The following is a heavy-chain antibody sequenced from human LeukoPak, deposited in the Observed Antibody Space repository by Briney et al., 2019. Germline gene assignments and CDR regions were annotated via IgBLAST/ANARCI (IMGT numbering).Heavy chain of an antibody. D-gene: IGHD6-6*01. CDR3: ARAVAARFDY. CDR1: GFTFSSYS. V-gene: IGHV3-21*01. Sequence: TGGSLRLSCAASGFTFSSYSMNWVRQAPGKGLEWVSSISSSSSYIYYADSVKGRFTISRDNAKNSLYLQMNSLRAEDTAVYYCARAVAARFDYWGQGTLVTVSS. CDR2: ISSSSSYI. J-gene: IGHJ4*02.